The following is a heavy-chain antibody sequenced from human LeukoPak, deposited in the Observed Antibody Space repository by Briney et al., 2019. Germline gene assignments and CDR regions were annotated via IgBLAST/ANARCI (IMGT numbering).Heavy chain of an antibody. J-gene: IGHJ6*04. CDR1: GGSFSGYY. V-gene: IGHV4-34*01. CDR2: INHSGST. Sequence: SETLSLTCAAYGGSFSGYYWSWIRQPPGKGLEWIGEINHSGSTNYNPSLKSRVTISVDTSKNQFSLKLSSVTAADTAVYYCARGQTSSWDVWGKGTTVTVSS. CDR3: ARGQTSSWDV. D-gene: IGHD6-13*01.